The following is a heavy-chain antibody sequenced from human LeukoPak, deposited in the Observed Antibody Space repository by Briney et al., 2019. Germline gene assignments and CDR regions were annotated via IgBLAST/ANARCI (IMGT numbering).Heavy chain of an antibody. CDR1: GGSFSGYY. J-gene: IGHJ4*02. Sequence: SETLSLTCAVYGGSFSGYYWSWIRQPPGKGLEWIGEINHSESTNYNPSLKSRVTISVDTSKNQFSLKLSSVTAADTAVYYCARVRSSGWYSGIDYWGQGTLVTVSS. V-gene: IGHV4-34*01. CDR2: INHSEST. D-gene: IGHD6-19*01. CDR3: ARVRSSGWYSGIDY.